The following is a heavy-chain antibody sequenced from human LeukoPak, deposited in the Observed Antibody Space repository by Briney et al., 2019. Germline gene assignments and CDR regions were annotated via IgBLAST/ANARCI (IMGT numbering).Heavy chain of an antibody. CDR3: AAGWLLPLDAFDI. J-gene: IGHJ3*02. V-gene: IGHV1-58*01. CDR1: GFTFTSSA. Sequence: SVKVSCKASGFTFTSSAVQWVRQARGQRLEWIGWIVVGSGNTNYAQRFQERVTITRDMSSSTAYMELSSLRSEDTAVYYCAAGWLLPLDAFDIWGQGTMVTVSS. CDR2: IVVGSGNT. D-gene: IGHD3-22*01.